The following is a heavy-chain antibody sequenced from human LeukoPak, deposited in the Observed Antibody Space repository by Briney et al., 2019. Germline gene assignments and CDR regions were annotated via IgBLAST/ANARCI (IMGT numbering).Heavy chain of an antibody. Sequence: GGSLRLSCAASGFTLSNYSINWVRQAPGKGLEWISYISSSSVTIYYADSVKGRFTISRDNAKNSLFLQMNSLRAEDTAVYYCATVGQQQLITFDSWGQGTLVTVSS. V-gene: IGHV3-48*04. J-gene: IGHJ4*02. CDR2: ISSSSVTI. CDR1: GFTLSNYS. CDR3: ATVGQQQLITFDS. D-gene: IGHD6-13*01.